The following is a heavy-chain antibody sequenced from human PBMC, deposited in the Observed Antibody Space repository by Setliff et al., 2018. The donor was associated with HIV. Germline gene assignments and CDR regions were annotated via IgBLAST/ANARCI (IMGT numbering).Heavy chain of an antibody. Sequence: PSETLSLTCGVSGASISNHYWSWVRQSPGKGLEWIGYIYYTGCTNYNPSLKSRIAILLDTSKNQFSLKLNSVTAADTAVYYCATLPQGYDYFDYWGHGTLVTVSS. D-gene: IGHD3-3*01. CDR1: GASISNHY. CDR2: IYYTGCT. CDR3: ATLPQGYDYFDY. J-gene: IGHJ4*01. V-gene: IGHV4-59*11.